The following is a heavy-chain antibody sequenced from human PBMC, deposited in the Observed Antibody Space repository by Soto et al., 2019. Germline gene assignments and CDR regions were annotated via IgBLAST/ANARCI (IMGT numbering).Heavy chain of an antibody. CDR3: ARTVEYDSIPYYYADF. V-gene: IGHV1-18*01. J-gene: IGHJ4*01. CDR2: ISGYNGNT. Sequence: SVKVSCKASGYTFNTYAITWVRQAPGQGLEWMGWISGYNGNTDYAQTLEGRGTMTTDTSTSTAYLELRSLRSDDTAVYYCARTVEYDSIPYYYADFWGQGTLVTVSS. CDR1: GYTFNTYA. D-gene: IGHD2-21*01.